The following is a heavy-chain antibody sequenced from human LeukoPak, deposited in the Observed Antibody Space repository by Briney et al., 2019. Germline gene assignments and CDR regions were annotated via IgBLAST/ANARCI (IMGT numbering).Heavy chain of an antibody. CDR2: IYIAGSR. CDR1: GFSVKTNY. Sequence: PGGSLRLSCSASGFSVKTNYMAWVRQAPGKGLEWVAVIYIAGSRYHTDAVQGRFSISKDDFKNIVYLQMNSLRPDDTAIYYCARGARDTKGAPIDYWGQGSLVAISS. D-gene: IGHD2-8*01. V-gene: IGHV3-53*05. CDR3: ARGARDTKGAPIDY. J-gene: IGHJ4*02.